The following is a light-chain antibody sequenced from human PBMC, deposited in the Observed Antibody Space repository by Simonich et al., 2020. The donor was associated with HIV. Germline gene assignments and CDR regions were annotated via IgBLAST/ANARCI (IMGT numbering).Light chain of an antibody. V-gene: IGKV3-15*01. J-gene: IGKJ2*01. Sequence: EIGMTQSPATLSVSPGERATLSCRASQNIAGNLAWYQHKPGQAPRLLIYYASTRATGVPARFSGSGFGTDFTLTISSMQSEDFAVYYCQQYNNWPYTFGQWTKLEIK. CDR1: QNIAGN. CDR2: YAS. CDR3: QQYNNWPYT.